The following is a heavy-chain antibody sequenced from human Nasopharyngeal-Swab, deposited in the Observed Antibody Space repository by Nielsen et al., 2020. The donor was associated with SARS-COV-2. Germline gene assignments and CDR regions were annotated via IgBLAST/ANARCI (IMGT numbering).Heavy chain of an antibody. CDR2: ISSGGSAT. J-gene: IGHJ6*02. Sequence: GEFLKISCAASEFTFSTYSMHWVRQAPGKGLEWISYISSGGSATHYADSVKGRFAISRDNPKNSLYLQMYSLRAEDTAVYYCARAAAGTSYYYGMDVWGQGTTVTVSS. CDR1: EFTFSTYS. V-gene: IGHV3-48*04. CDR3: ARAAAGTSYYYGMDV. D-gene: IGHD6-13*01.